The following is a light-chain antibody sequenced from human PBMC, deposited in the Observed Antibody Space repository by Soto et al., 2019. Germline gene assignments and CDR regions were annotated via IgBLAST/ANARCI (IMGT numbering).Light chain of an antibody. J-gene: IGKJ1*01. CDR2: GAS. CDR1: QSVSSN. CDR3: QQYNIWPRA. V-gene: IGKV3-15*01. Sequence: EVVVTQSPATLSLSPGERATLSCRASQSVSSNLAWYQQKPGQAPRLLIYGASTRATGIPARFSGSGSGTEFPLTISSLQSEDFAVYYCQQYNIWPRAFGPGTKVEIK.